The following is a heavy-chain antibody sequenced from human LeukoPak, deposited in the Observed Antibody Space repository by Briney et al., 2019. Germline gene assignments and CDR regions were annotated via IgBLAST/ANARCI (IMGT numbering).Heavy chain of an antibody. CDR2: IYYSGST. D-gene: IGHD3-22*01. V-gene: IGHV4-31*03. CDR1: GGSISSGGYY. J-gene: IGHJ4*02. Sequence: PSQTLSLTCTVPGGSISSGGYYWSWIRQHPGKGLEWIGYIYYSGSTYYNPSLKSRVTISVDTSKNQFSLKLSSVTAADTAVYYCARVCDSSGYVDYWGQGTLVTVSS. CDR3: ARVCDSSGYVDY.